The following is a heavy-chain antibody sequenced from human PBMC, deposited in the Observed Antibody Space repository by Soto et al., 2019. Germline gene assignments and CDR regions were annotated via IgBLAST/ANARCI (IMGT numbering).Heavy chain of an antibody. CDR3: ARTPNNGRAGVYGMDV. D-gene: IGHD1-26*01. V-gene: IGHV1-2*04. Sequence: QVQLVQSGAEAKKPGASLKVSCKASGYTFSDYYIHWVRQAPGQGREWMGWIDADSGDTKNAQKPQRWVTMTRDTSINKAYMELSTLRSDDTAVYYCARTPNNGRAGVYGMDVWGQGTTVTVSS. CDR2: IDADSGDT. CDR1: GYTFSDYY. J-gene: IGHJ6*02.